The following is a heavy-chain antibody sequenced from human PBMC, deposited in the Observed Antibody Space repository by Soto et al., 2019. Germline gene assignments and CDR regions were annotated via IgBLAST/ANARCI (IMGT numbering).Heavy chain of an antibody. CDR3: AKDRVGGTFYTPLAF. CDR2: ITYDGSFK. V-gene: IGHV3-30*18. J-gene: IGHJ4*02. Sequence: PGGSLRLSCQASGFNFDNYGMHWVRQAPGKGLEWVAVITYDGSFKYYADSVKGRFTMSRDNYKNTLSLHLNTLKPEDTAVYHCAKDRVGGTFYTPLAFWGQGTLVTVSS. CDR1: GFNFDNYG. D-gene: IGHD1-7*01.